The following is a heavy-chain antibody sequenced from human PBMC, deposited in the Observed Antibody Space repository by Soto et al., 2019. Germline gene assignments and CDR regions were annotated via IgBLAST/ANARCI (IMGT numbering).Heavy chain of an antibody. V-gene: IGHV3-66*01. CDR2: IYSGGST. CDR3: VRELYYYYYMDV. CDR1: GFTVSSNY. Sequence: GGSLRLSCAASGFTVSSNYMSWVRQAPGKGLEWVSVIYSGGSTYYADSVNGRFTISRDNSKNTLYLQMNSLRAEDTAVYYCVRELYYYYYMDVWGKGTTVTVSS. J-gene: IGHJ6*03.